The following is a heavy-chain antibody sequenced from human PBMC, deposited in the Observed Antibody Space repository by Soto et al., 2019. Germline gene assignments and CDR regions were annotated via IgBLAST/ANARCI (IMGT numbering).Heavy chain of an antibody. D-gene: IGHD6-19*01. CDR2: ISWNSGSI. Sequence: EVQLMESGGGLVQPGRSLRVSCAASGFTFDDYAMHWVRQAPGKGLEWVSGISWNSGSIGYADSVKGRFTISRDNAKNSLYLQMNSLRAEDTALYYCAKGESSAVAGNCYFDYWGQGTLVTVSS. J-gene: IGHJ4*02. V-gene: IGHV3-9*01. CDR3: AKGESSAVAGNCYFDY. CDR1: GFTFDDYA.